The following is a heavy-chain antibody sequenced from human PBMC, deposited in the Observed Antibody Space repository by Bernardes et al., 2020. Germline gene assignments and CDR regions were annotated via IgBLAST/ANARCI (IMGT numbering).Heavy chain of an antibody. Sequence: GGYLSLSRAASGFTFSSYAMSWVRTAPGKGLEWVSAISGSGGSTYYADSVKGRFTISRDNSKNTLYLQMNSLRAEDTAVYYCAKDRDSSGWSPYYFDYWGQGTLVTVSS. V-gene: IGHV3-23*01. J-gene: IGHJ4*02. CDR2: ISGSGGST. D-gene: IGHD6-19*01. CDR1: GFTFSSYA. CDR3: AKDRDSSGWSPYYFDY.